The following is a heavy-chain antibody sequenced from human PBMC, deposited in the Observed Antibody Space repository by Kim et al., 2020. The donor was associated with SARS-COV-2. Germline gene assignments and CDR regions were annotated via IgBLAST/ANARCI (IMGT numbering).Heavy chain of an antibody. CDR1: GGSISSGGYY. Sequence: SETLSLTCTVSGGSISSGGYYWSWIRQHPGKGLEWIGYIYYIKSAYYNPSLKSRVTISVDTSKNQFSLKLSSVTAADTAVYYCAREGGGGYYYGSGSYYLDYWGQGTLVTVSS. CDR3: AREGGGGYYYGSGSYYLDY. J-gene: IGHJ4*02. V-gene: IGHV4-31*03. CDR2: IYYIKSA. D-gene: IGHD3-10*01.